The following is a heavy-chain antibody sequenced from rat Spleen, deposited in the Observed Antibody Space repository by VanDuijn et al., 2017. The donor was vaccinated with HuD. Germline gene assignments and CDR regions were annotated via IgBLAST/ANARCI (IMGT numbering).Heavy chain of an antibody. CDR2: ISTGGGNT. D-gene: IGHD1-2*01. CDR1: GFTFSNYG. CDR3: ARNSLYYYSRYIHEYFDN. J-gene: IGHJ2*01. V-gene: IGHV5S14*01. Sequence: EVQLVESGGGLVQPGRSLKLSCAASGFTFSNYGMAWVRQTPTKGLEWVASISTGGGNTYYRDSVKGRFTISRDNAKNTQYLQMDSLRSEDTATYYCARNSLYYYSRYIHEYFDNRGQGVMVTVSS.